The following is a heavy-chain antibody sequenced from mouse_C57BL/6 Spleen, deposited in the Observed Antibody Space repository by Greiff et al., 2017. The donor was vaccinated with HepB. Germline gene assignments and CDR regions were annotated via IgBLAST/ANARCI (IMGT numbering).Heavy chain of an antibody. CDR2: INPSKGYT. CDR1: GYTFISYW. D-gene: IGHD2-2*01. CDR3: ATGYDACAY. V-gene: IGHV1-7*01. J-gene: IGHJ3*01. Sequence: QVQLQQSGAELAKPGASVKLSCKASGYTFISYWMHWVKQRPGQGLEWIGYINPSKGYTNYNQNFKDKATLTADKSSSTAYMQLISLTYEDSAIYYCATGYDACAYWGQGTLVTVSA.